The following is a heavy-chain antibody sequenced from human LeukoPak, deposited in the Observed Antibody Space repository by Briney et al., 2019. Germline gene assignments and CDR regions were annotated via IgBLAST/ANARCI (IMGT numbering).Heavy chain of an antibody. CDR3: ARDPYSGGYGAYYYYYMDV. V-gene: IGHV3-11*04. CDR2: ISSSGSTI. J-gene: IGHJ6*03. Sequence: GGSLRLSCAASGFTFSDYYMSWIRQAPGKGLEWVSYISSSGSTIYYADSVKGRFTISRDNAKNSLYLQMNSLRDEDTAVYYCARDPYSGGYGAYYYYYMDVWGKGTTVTVSS. D-gene: IGHD6-19*01. CDR1: GFTFSDYY.